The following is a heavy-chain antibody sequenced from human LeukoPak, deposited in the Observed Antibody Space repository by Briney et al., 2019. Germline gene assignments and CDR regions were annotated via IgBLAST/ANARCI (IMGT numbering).Heavy chain of an antibody. CDR3: ARVAVTRYFDY. V-gene: IGHV4-39*07. D-gene: IGHD4-23*01. J-gene: IGHJ4*02. Sequence: SETLSLTCTVSDGSISSSSYYWGWIRQPPGKGLEWIGSIYYSGSTYYNPSLKSRVTISVDTSKNQFSLKLSSVTAADTAVYYCARVAVTRYFDYWGQGTLVTVSS. CDR1: DGSISSSSYY. CDR2: IYYSGST.